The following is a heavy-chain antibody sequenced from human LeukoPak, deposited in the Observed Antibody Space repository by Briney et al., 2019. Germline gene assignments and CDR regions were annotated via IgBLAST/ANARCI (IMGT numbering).Heavy chain of an antibody. Sequence: ASVKVSCKASGYTFTSYGISWVRQAPGQGLEWMGWISAYNGNTNYAQKLQGRVTMTTDTATSTDYMELRSLRSDDTAVYYCARRGMARDFDYWGQGTLVTVSS. CDR2: ISAYNGNT. J-gene: IGHJ4*02. V-gene: IGHV1-18*01. D-gene: IGHD6-13*01. CDR1: GYTFTSYG. CDR3: ARRGMARDFDY.